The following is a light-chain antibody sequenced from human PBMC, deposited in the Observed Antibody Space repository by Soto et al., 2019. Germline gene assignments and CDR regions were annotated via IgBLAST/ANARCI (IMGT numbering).Light chain of an antibody. J-gene: IGKJ5*01. Sequence: ETVMTPSPATLSVSPGEGATPSCRASQSVSSYLAWYQQKPGQAPRLLIYDASNRATGIPARFSGSGSGTDFTLTISSLEPEDFAVYYCQQRSNWPPITFGQGTRLENK. CDR1: QSVSSY. V-gene: IGKV3-11*01. CDR2: DAS. CDR3: QQRSNWPPIT.